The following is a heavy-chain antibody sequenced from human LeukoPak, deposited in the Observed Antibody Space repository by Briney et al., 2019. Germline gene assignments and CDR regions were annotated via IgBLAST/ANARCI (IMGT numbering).Heavy chain of an antibody. Sequence: PGGSLRLSCAASGFTFSSYGMHWVRQAPGKGLEWVAVISYDGSNKYYADSVKGRFTISRDNSKNTLYLQMNSLRAGDTAVYYCAKNLIGYGGAPYFDYWGQGTLVTVFS. D-gene: IGHD4-23*01. J-gene: IGHJ4*02. CDR1: GFTFSSYG. V-gene: IGHV3-30*18. CDR3: AKNLIGYGGAPYFDY. CDR2: ISYDGSNK.